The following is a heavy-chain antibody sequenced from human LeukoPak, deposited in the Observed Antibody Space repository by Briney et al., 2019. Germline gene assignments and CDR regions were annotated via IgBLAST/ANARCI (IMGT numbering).Heavy chain of an antibody. V-gene: IGHV4-59*08. CDR1: GGSIGDYY. J-gene: IGHJ3*02. D-gene: IGHD3-10*01. CDR3: ARHGGSAFYFHHQRAFDI. Sequence: SETLSLTCIVTGGSIGDYYWSWIRQAPGRGLEWIGYMHYSGIQNYNPSLKSRATVSIATSINQFSLRVDSVTAADTAVPYCARHGGSAFYFHHQRAFDIWGQGIVVTVSS. CDR2: MHYSGIQ.